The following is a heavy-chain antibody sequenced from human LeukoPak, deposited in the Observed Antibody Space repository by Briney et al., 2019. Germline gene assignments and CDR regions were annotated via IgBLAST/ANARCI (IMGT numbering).Heavy chain of an antibody. CDR2: ISGSGGST. CDR3: AKGRYSSSWAPFDP. CDR1: GFTFSSYA. Sequence: GGSLRLSCAASGFTFSSYAMSWVRQAPGKGLEWVSAISGSGGSTYYADSVKGRFTISRDNSKNTLSLQMNNLRAEDTAIYYCAKGRYSSSWAPFDPWGQGTLVTVSS. V-gene: IGHV3-23*01. D-gene: IGHD4-11*01. J-gene: IGHJ5*02.